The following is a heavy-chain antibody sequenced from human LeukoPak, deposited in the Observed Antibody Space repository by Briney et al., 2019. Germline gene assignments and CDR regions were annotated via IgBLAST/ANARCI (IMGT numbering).Heavy chain of an antibody. D-gene: IGHD6-6*01. CDR2: ISTYNGNT. Sequence: GASVKVSCKASGYTFTSYGIIWVRQAPGQGLEWMGWISTYNGNTNYAQKLQGRVTMTTDTSTSTAYMELRSLRSDDTAVYYCARGSRSGGYFYYYGMDVWGQGTTVTVSS. J-gene: IGHJ6*02. V-gene: IGHV1-18*01. CDR3: ARGSRSGGYFYYYGMDV. CDR1: GYTFTSYG.